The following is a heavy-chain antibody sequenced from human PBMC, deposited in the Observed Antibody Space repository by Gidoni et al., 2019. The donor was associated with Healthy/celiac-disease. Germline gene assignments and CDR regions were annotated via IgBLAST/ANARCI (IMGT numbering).Heavy chain of an antibody. CDR1: GFTFDDYT. Sequence: EVQLVESGGVVVQPGGSLRLSCAASGFTFDDYTMHWVRQAPGKGLEWVSLISWDGGSTYYADSVKGRFTISRDNSKNSLYLQMNSLRTEDTALYYCAKGKYGDHSRGYFDYWGQGTLVTVSS. CDR3: AKGKYGDHSRGYFDY. D-gene: IGHD4-17*01. V-gene: IGHV3-43*01. CDR2: ISWDGGST. J-gene: IGHJ4*02.